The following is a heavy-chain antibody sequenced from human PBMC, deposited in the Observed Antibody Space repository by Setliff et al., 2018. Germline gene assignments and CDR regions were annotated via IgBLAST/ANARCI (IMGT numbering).Heavy chain of an antibody. CDR2: VGYNGNT. Sequence: TLSLTCTVSGGSLNNYHWNWIRQPPGKGLEWIGYVGYNGNTHYNPSLNSRVTMSVDTSKNQFPLKLTSVSAADTAVYYCARWGENSGRPDWRAFDIWGQGTMVTVSS. CDR1: GGSLNNYH. D-gene: IGHD1-26*01. CDR3: ARWGENSGRPDWRAFDI. J-gene: IGHJ3*02. V-gene: IGHV4-59*01.